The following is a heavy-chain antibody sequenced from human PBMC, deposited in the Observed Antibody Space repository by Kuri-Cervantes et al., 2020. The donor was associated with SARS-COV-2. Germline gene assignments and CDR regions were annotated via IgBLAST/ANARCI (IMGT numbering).Heavy chain of an antibody. CDR2: IYHSGRT. D-gene: IGHD2-2*02. CDR1: GDFISSSNYY. CDR3: ARSGICSSTSCYTGKAYYYYYYMDV. V-gene: IGHV4-39*07. J-gene: IGHJ6*03. Sequence: SETLSLTCTVSGDFISSSNYYWGWIRLPPGKGLEWIGSIYHSGRTYYNPSFKSRVTISVDTSRNQFSLKLTSVTAADTAVYYCARSGICSSTSCYTGKAYYYYYYMDVWGKGTTVTVSS.